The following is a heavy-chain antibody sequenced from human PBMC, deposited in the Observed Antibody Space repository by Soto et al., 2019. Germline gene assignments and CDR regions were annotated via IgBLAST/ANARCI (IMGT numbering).Heavy chain of an antibody. J-gene: IGHJ6*02. Sequence: GGSLRLSCAASGFTFSSYGMHWVRQAPGKGLEWVAVIWYDGSNKYYADSVKGRFTISRDNSKNTLYLQMNSLRAEDTAVYYCARGGYSYGPTLDYYGMDVWGQGTTVTVSS. V-gene: IGHV3-33*01. CDR1: GFTFSSYG. CDR3: ARGGYSYGPTLDYYGMDV. CDR2: IWYDGSNK. D-gene: IGHD5-18*01.